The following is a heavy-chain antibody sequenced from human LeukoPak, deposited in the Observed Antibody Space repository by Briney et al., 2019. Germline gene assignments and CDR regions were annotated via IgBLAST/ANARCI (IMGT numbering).Heavy chain of an antibody. CDR3: ARSGQPQWLELTS. V-gene: IGHV3-30-3*01. D-gene: IGHD6-19*01. J-gene: IGHJ4*02. Sequence: GGSLRLSCAASGFTFSSYAMHWVRQAPGKGLEWVAVISYDGSNKYYADSVKGRFTISRDNSKNTLYLQMNSLRAEDTAVYYCARSGQPQWLELTSWGQGTLVTVSS. CDR2: ISYDGSNK. CDR1: GFTFSSYA.